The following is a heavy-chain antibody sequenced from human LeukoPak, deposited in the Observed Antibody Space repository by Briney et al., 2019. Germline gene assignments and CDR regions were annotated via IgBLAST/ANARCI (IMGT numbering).Heavy chain of an antibody. CDR1: GFTFSSYS. CDR3: ARGSSGYSVDF. J-gene: IGHJ4*02. V-gene: IGHV3-21*04. Sequence: GGSLRLSCAASGFTFSSYSMNWVRQAPGKGLEWVSSISSSSSYIYYADSVKGRFTISRDNAKNSLYLQMNILRAEDTAVYYCARGSSGYSVDFWGQGTLVTVSS. CDR2: ISSSSSYI. D-gene: IGHD5-12*01.